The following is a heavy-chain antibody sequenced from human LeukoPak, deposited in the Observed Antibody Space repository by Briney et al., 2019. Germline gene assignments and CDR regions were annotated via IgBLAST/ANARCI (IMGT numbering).Heavy chain of an antibody. Sequence: GGSLRLSCVASGFTFNNYAINWVRQTPGKGLEWVSGISGSGDSTFYGDSVKGRFTISRDNRKNKGFLQMNSLRAEDTAVYYCARDQRHYIGTYFDYWGQGTLVTVSS. D-gene: IGHD1-26*01. J-gene: IGHJ4*02. CDR1: GFTFNNYA. CDR2: ISGSGDST. CDR3: ARDQRHYIGTYFDY. V-gene: IGHV3-23*01.